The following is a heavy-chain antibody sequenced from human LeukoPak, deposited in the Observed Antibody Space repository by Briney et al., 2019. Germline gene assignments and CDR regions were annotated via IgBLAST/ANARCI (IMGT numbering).Heavy chain of an antibody. CDR3: ARDRLEAVTDDDYFDY. J-gene: IGHJ4*02. CDR1: GFTFSNHG. CDR2: IWYDGSNK. D-gene: IGHD2-21*02. Sequence: GRSLRLSCAASGFTFSNHGMHWVRQAPGKGPEWVALIWYDGSNKYYGDSVKGRFTISRDNSKNTVYLQMNCLRAEDTGVYYCARDRLEAVTDDDYFDYWGQGTLVTVSS. V-gene: IGHV3-33*01.